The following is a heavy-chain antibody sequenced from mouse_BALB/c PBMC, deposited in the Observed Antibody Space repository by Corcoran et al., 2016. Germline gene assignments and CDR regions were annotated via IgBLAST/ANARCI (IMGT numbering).Heavy chain of an antibody. V-gene: IGHV1-18*01. CDR3: ARTYYGNYVSWFAY. J-gene: IGHJ3*01. CDR1: GYTFTEYT. Sequence: EVQLQQSGPEMVKPGASVKISCKTSGYTFTEYTMHWVKQSHGKSLEWLGGINPNNGGTSYNQKFKGKATLTVDKSSSTAYMELRSLTSEDSAVYYCARTYYGNYVSWFAYWGQGTLVTVSA. CDR2: INPNNGGT. D-gene: IGHD2-10*01.